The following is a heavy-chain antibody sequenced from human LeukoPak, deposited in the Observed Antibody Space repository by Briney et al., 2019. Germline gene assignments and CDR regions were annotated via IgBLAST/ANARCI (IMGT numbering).Heavy chain of an antibody. CDR2: ISGSGGST. D-gene: IGHD3-3*01. V-gene: IGHV3-23*01. J-gene: IGHJ6*02. Sequence: GGSLRLSCAASGFTFSSYAMSWVRQAPGKGLEWVSAISGSGGSTYYADSVKGRFTISRDNSKNTLYLQTNSLRAEDTAVYYCAKDGSHYDFWSGYRESYGMDVWGQGTTVTVSS. CDR1: GFTFSSYA. CDR3: AKDGSHYDFWSGYRESYGMDV.